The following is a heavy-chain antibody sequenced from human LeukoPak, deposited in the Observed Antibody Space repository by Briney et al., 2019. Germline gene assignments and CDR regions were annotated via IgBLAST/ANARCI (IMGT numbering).Heavy chain of an antibody. Sequence: GGSLRLSCAASGFTFSSYSMNWVRQAPGKGLEWVSSISSSSSYIYYADSVKGRFTISRDNAKNSLYLQMNSLRAEDTAVYYCARGRHYYGSGSYYREIDYWGQGTLVTVSS. J-gene: IGHJ4*02. CDR2: ISSSSSYI. D-gene: IGHD3-10*01. V-gene: IGHV3-21*01. CDR3: ARGRHYYGSGSYYREIDY. CDR1: GFTFSSYS.